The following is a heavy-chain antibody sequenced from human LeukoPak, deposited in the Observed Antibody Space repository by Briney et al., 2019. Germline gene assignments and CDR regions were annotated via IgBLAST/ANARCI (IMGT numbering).Heavy chain of an antibody. CDR1: GGSVSSGSYY. V-gene: IGHV4-61*01. CDR2: IYYSGST. CDR3: ARVFEPYCSGGSCYTEDY. J-gene: IGHJ4*02. D-gene: IGHD2-15*01. Sequence: SETLSLTCTVSGGSVSSGSYYWSWIRQPPGKGLEWIGYIYYSGSTNYNPSLKSRVTMSVDTSKNQFSLRLSSVTAADTAVYYCARVFEPYCSGGSCYTEDYWGQGTLVTVSS.